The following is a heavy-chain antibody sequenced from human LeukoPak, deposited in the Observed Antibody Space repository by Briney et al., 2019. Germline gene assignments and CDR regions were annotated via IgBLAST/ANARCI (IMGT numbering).Heavy chain of an antibody. J-gene: IGHJ5*02. Sequence: SDTLSLTCTVSGGSNGSYYWIWIRQPPGKGLEWIGYIHDTGSTKYNPSLKSRVTISVNTSRNHLSLKLTSVTAADTAVYYCARGRSGGDWFDPWGQGTLVTVSS. CDR2: IHDTGST. CDR1: GGSNGSYY. CDR3: ARGRSGGDWFDP. V-gene: IGHV4-59*07. D-gene: IGHD3-10*01.